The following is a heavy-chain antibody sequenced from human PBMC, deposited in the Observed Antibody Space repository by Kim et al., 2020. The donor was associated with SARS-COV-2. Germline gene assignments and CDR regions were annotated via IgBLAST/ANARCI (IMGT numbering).Heavy chain of an antibody. J-gene: IGHJ4*02. V-gene: IGHV3-48*04. D-gene: IGHD3-22*01. CDR1: GFTFSSYS. CDR2: ISSSSTI. CDR3: ARADSSGYYYGFKYYFDY. Sequence: GGSLRLSCAASGFTFSSYSMNWVRQAPGKGLEWVSYISSSSTIYYADSVKGRFTISRDNAKNSLYLQMNSLRAEDTAVYYCARADSSGYYYGFKYYFDYWGQGTLVTVSS.